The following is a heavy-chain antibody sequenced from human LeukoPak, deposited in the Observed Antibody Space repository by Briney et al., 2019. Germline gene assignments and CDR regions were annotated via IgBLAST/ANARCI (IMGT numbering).Heavy chain of an antibody. V-gene: IGHV4-34*01. D-gene: IGHD1-26*01. CDR3: ARGLGATTRFSLGY. CDR1: GGSFSGYY. J-gene: IGHJ4*02. CDR2: INHSGST. Sequence: PSETLSLTCAVYGGSFSGYYWSWIRQPPGKGLEWIGEINHSGSTNYNPSLKSRVTISVDTSKNQFSLKLSSVTAADTAVYYCARGLGATTRFSLGYWGQGTLVTVSS.